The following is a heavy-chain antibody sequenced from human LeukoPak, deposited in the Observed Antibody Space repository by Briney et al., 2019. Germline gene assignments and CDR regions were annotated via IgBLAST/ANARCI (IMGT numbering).Heavy chain of an antibody. CDR1: GYIFSAYA. D-gene: IGHD1-1*01. Sequence: ASVKVSCKASGYIFSAYALIWVRQAPGQGLELMGWINTSTGNPTYAQGFTGRFLFSLDTFVSTAYLQISNLKPEDTAVYYCARDYTVALGTTTYFQHWGQGTLVTVSS. J-gene: IGHJ1*01. CDR3: ARDYTVALGTTTYFQH. V-gene: IGHV7-4-1*02. CDR2: INTSTGNP.